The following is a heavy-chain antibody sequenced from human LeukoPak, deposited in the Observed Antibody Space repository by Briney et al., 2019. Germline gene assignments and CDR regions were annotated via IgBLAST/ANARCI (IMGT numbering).Heavy chain of an antibody. CDR2: INHSRST. CDR1: GGSFSGYN. CDR3: ARGGLELRNYYYYMDV. Sequence: SETLSLTCAVSGGSFSGYNWSWIRQPPGKGLEWIWEINHSRSTNYNTSLKSRVTISVDTSKNQSSLKLNSVTAADTAVYYCARGGLELRNYYYYMDVWGKGTTVTVSS. J-gene: IGHJ6*03. D-gene: IGHD1-7*01. V-gene: IGHV4-34*01.